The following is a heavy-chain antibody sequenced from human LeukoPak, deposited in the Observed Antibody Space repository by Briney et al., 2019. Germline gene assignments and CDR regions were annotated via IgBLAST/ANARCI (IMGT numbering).Heavy chain of an antibody. CDR1: GFSFSSYA. V-gene: IGHV3-23*01. D-gene: IGHD3-3*01. CDR2: ISGSGGST. Sequence: PGGSLRLSCAASGFSFSSYAMSWVRQAPGKGLEWVSTISGSGGSTYYADSVKGRFTISRDNSKNTLYLQMNSLRAEDTAVYYCAKGRSGGEWLLYVLDYWGQGTLVTVSS. CDR3: AKGRSGGEWLLYVLDY. J-gene: IGHJ4*02.